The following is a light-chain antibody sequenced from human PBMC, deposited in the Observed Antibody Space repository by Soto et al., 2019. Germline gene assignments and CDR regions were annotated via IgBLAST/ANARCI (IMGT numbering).Light chain of an antibody. CDR1: SRDVGGYNY. CDR3: TSYTSSATLV. V-gene: IGLV2-14*01. CDR2: EVH. J-gene: IGLJ1*01. Sequence: QSVLTQSASVSVSPGQSITISCTGTSRDVGGYNYVSWYQHHPGKVPKLLIYEVHNRPSGVSNRFSGSKSGNTASLTISGLQAEDEADYYCTSYTSSATLVFGPGTKVTVL.